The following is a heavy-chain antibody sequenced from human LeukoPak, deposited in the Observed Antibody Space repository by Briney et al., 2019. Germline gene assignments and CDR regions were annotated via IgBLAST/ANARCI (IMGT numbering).Heavy chain of an antibody. CDR1: GFTFSCHG. CDR3: ARDRGCCFDY. Sequence: GRSLRLSSAASGFTFSCHGIHWVRQAPDKGLEWVAFISYDGTNKYYADSVRGRFTVSRDNSKNTLYLQMNSLRGEDTAPYYWARDRGCCFDYWGQGTLVTVPS. V-gene: IGHV3-30*03. J-gene: IGHJ4*02. CDR2: ISYDGTNK. D-gene: IGHD6-25*01.